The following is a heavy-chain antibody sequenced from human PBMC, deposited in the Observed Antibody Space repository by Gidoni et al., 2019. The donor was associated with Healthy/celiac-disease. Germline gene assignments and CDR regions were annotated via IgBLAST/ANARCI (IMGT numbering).Heavy chain of an antibody. J-gene: IGHJ6*03. CDR3: ARTGYSYGYYYYYYMDV. D-gene: IGHD5-18*01. CDR1: GGSISSYH. V-gene: IGHV4-59*08. CDR2: IYYSGST. Sequence: QVQLQESGPGLVKPSETLSLTCTVSGGSISSYHWSWIRQPPGKGLEWIGYIYYSGSTNYNPSLKSRVTISVDTSKNQFSLKLSSVTAADTAVYYCARTGYSYGYYYYYYMDVWGKGTTVTVSS.